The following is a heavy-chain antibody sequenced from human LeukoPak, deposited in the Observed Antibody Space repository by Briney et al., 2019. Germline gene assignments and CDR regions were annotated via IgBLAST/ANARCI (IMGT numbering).Heavy chain of an antibody. Sequence: GGSLRLSCAASGFTFSSYSMNWVRQAPGKGLEWVSYISSSSSYIYYADSVKGRFTISRDNAKNSLYLQMNSLRAEDTAVYYCARDRVGENAFDIWGQGTMVTVSS. CDR1: GFTFSSYS. D-gene: IGHD3-10*01. V-gene: IGHV3-21*05. CDR2: ISSSSSYI. J-gene: IGHJ3*02. CDR3: ARDRVGENAFDI.